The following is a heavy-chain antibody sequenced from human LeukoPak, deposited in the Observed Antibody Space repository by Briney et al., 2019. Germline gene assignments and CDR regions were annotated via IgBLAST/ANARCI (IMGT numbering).Heavy chain of an antibody. CDR3: ATDPNYYDSSGYADY. J-gene: IGHJ4*02. CDR1: GYTLTELS. Sequence: GASVKVSCKVSGYTLTELSMHWVRQAPGKGLEWMGGFDPEDGETIYAQKFQGRVTMTEDTSTDTAYMELSSLRSEDTAVYYCATDPNYYDSSGYADYWGQGTLVTVSS. D-gene: IGHD3-22*01. CDR2: FDPEDGET. V-gene: IGHV1-24*01.